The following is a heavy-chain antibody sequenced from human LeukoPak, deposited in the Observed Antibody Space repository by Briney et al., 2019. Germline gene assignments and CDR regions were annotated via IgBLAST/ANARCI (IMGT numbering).Heavy chain of an antibody. J-gene: IGHJ4*02. CDR3: ARVGSGSGFDY. CDR2: INPNSGGT. CDR1: GYTFTSYY. Sequence: GASVKVSCKASGYTFTSYYMHWVRQAPGQGPEWMGWINPNSGGTNYAQKFQGWVTMTRDTSISTAYMELSRLRSDDTAVYYCARVGSGSGFDYWGQGTLVTVSS. D-gene: IGHD6-19*01. V-gene: IGHV1-2*04.